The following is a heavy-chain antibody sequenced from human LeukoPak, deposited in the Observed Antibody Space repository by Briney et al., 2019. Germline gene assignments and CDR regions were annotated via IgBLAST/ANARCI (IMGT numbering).Heavy chain of an antibody. CDR3: ARDFLSPMSFYMDV. V-gene: IGHV1-18*01. J-gene: IGHJ6*03. CDR1: GYTFTSYG. D-gene: IGHD3-10*02. Sequence: GASVKVSCKASGYTFTSYGISWVRQAPGQGLEWMGWISAYNGNTNYAQKLQGRVTMTTDTSTSTAYMELRSLRSDDTAVYYCARDFLSPMSFYMDVWGKGTTVTVSS. CDR2: ISAYNGNT.